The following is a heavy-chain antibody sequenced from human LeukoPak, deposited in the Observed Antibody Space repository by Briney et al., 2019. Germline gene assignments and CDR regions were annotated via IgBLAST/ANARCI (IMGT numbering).Heavy chain of an antibody. J-gene: IGHJ5*02. CDR3: ARDRGKQQLVPGGWFDP. D-gene: IGHD6-13*01. Sequence: SETLSLTCTVSGGSISSYYWSWIRQPAGKGLEWIGRIYTSGSTNYNPSLKSRVTISVDTTKNQFSLKLSSVTAADTAVYYCARDRGKQQLVPGGWFDPWGQGTLVTVSS. V-gene: IGHV4-4*07. CDR2: IYTSGST. CDR1: GGSISSYY.